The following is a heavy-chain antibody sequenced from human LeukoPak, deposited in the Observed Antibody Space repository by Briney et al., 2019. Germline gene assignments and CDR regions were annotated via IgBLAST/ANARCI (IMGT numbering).Heavy chain of an antibody. CDR3: ARGGGLDV. J-gene: IGHJ6*02. D-gene: IGHD3-16*01. V-gene: IGHV3-33*01. CDR2: IWYDGSNK. Sequence: GGSLRLSCAASGFAFSSYGMHWVRQAPGKGLEWVAVIWYDGSNKYYADSVKGRFTISRDNSKNTLYLQMSNLRAEDTAVYFCARGGGLDVWGQGATVTVSS. CDR1: GFAFSSYG.